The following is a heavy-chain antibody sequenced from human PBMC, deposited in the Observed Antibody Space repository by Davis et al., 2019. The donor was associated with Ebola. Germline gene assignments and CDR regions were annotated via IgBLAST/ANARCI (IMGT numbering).Heavy chain of an antibody. V-gene: IGHV3-21*01. Sequence: PGGSLRLSCAASGFTFSSYSMNWVRRAPGKGLEWVSSISSSSSYIYYADSVKGRFTISRDNAKNSLYLQMNSLRAEDTAVYYCARDYRGCSGGSCHNRFDPWGQGTLVTVSS. J-gene: IGHJ5*02. D-gene: IGHD2-15*01. CDR2: ISSSSSYI. CDR3: ARDYRGCSGGSCHNRFDP. CDR1: GFTFSSYS.